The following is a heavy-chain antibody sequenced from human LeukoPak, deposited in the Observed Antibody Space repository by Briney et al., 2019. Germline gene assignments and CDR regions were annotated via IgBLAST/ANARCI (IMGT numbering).Heavy chain of an antibody. CDR3: ARGGNCSGGSCYSFPGASFDH. Sequence: KASEILSLTCSVSSGSISGYYWSWLRQPTGEALEGLGFIYYSGSTNFHPSLKSRVPIPVDTSNDRYSLKLTSVTAADKARYYCARGGNCSGGSCYSFPGASFDHWGPGTLVTVSS. V-gene: IGHV4-59*13. J-gene: IGHJ4*02. CDR2: IYYSGST. D-gene: IGHD2-15*01. CDR1: SGSISGYY.